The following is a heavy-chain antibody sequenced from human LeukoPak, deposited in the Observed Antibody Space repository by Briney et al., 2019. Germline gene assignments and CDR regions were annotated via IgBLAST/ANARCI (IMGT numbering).Heavy chain of an antibody. J-gene: IGHJ4*02. CDR1: GYTFTGYY. CDR2: INPNSGGT. V-gene: IGHV1-2*02. D-gene: IGHD3-22*01. CDR3: ARDISSGYYSEY. Sequence: WASVKVSCKASGYTFTGYYMHWVRQAPGQGLEWMGWINPNSGGTNYAQKFQGRVTMTRDTSISTAYMELSRLRSDDTAVYYCARDISSGYYSEYWGQGTLVTVSP.